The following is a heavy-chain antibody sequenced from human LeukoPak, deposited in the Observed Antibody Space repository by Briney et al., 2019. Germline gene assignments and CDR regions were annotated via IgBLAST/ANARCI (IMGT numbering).Heavy chain of an antibody. CDR1: GFTFSSYG. Sequence: PGGSLRLSCAASGFTFSSYGMHWVRQAPGKGLEWVAVISYDGSNKYYADSVKGRFTISRDNSKNTPYLQMNSLRAEDTAVYYCAKDEMHGATWGQGTLVTVSS. CDR2: ISYDGSNK. V-gene: IGHV3-30*18. J-gene: IGHJ5*02. CDR3: AKDEMHGAT. D-gene: IGHD1-26*01.